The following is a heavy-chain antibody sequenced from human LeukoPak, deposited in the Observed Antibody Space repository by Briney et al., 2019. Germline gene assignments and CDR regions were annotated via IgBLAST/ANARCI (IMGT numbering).Heavy chain of an antibody. D-gene: IGHD1-14*01. CDR3: ATISRNDSFDI. V-gene: IGHV1-2*02. CDR2: INPNSGGT. CDR1: GGTFSSYA. J-gene: IGHJ3*02. Sequence: ASVKASCKASGGTFSSYAISWVRQAPGQGLEWMGWINPNSGGTNYAQKFQGRVTMTRDTSITTAYMELSRLRSDDTAVYYCATISRNDSFDIWGQGTMVTVSS.